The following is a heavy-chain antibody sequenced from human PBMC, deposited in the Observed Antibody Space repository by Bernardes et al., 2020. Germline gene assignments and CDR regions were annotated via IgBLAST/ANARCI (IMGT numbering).Heavy chain of an antibody. CDR2: ISSSSSYI. V-gene: IGHV3-21*01. CDR1: GFMFSSYS. D-gene: IGHD2-15*01. Sequence: GGSLRLSCAASGFMFSSYSMNWVRQAPGKGLEWVSSISSSSSYIYYADSVKGRFTISRDNAKNSLYLQMNSLRAEDTAVYYCARFRYCSGGSCSSLDYWGQGTLVTVSS. CDR3: ARFRYCSGGSCSSLDY. J-gene: IGHJ4*02.